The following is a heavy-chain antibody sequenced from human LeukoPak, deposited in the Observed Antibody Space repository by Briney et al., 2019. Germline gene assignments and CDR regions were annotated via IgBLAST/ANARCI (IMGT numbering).Heavy chain of an antibody. Sequence: AAVKVSCKASGYTFTSYGVSWVRQAPGQGLEWMGWISAYNGNTIYAHKLQGRVTMTTDTSTSTAYMELRSLRSDDTAVYCCARSGAGDYDFWSGYLGYYYYYMDVWGKGTTVTVSS. J-gene: IGHJ6*03. V-gene: IGHV1-18*01. CDR2: ISAYNGNT. D-gene: IGHD3-3*01. CDR1: GYTFTSYG. CDR3: ARSGAGDYDFWSGYLGYYYYYMDV.